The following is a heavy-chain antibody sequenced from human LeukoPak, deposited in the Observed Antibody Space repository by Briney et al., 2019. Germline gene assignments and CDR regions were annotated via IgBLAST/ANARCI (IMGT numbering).Heavy chain of an antibody. D-gene: IGHD5-12*01. Sequence: TLRLSCAASMLAFRSNTTSSVPPAPRRRLEWVSAISGSGGSTYYADSVKGRFTISRDNSKNTLYLQMNSLRAEDTAVYYCASARWLRFPDYWGQGTLVTVSS. V-gene: IGHV3-23*01. CDR3: ASARWLRFPDY. CDR2: ISGSGGST. J-gene: IGHJ4*02. CDR1: MLAFRSNT.